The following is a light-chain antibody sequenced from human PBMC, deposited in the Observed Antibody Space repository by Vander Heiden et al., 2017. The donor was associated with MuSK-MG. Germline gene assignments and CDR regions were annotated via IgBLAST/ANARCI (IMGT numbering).Light chain of an antibody. Sequence: DIQMTQSPSSLSASVGDRVTITCRASQGISNYLAWYQQKPGKVPKLLIYAASTWQSGVPYRFSGSGSGTDFTLTSSSLQPEDVATYYWQKDNSAPLFGQGTRLEIK. CDR2: AAS. CDR1: QGISNY. J-gene: IGKJ5*01. V-gene: IGKV1-27*01. CDR3: QKDNSAPL.